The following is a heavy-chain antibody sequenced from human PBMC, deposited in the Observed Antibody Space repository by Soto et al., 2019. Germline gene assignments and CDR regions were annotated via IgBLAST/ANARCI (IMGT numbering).Heavy chain of an antibody. CDR1: GFTFSSYA. V-gene: IGHV3-23*01. Sequence: EVQLLESGGGLVQPGGSLRLSCAASGFTFSSYAMSWVRQAPGKGLEWVSAISSSGVSTYYADSVKGRFTISRDNSKNTLYLQMNSLRGEDTAVYYCVKNGYCTSTSCYTYFDYWGQGTLVTVSS. CDR3: VKNGYCTSTSCYTYFDY. CDR2: ISSSGVST. J-gene: IGHJ4*02. D-gene: IGHD2-2*03.